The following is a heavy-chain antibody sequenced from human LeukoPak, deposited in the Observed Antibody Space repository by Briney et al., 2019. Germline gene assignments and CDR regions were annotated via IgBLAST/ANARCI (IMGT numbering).Heavy chain of an antibody. V-gene: IGHV3-30*02. CDR2: IWYDGGNK. CDR3: AKDHGGNSWYYFDY. CDR1: GISFNSYG. D-gene: IGHD4-23*01. Sequence: GGSLRLSCEASGISFNSYGMSWVRQAPGKGLEWVAFIWYDGGNKYYADSVKGRFTISRHNSKNTVFLQMDSLRADDTAVYFCAKDHGGNSWYYFDYWGRGTLVTVSS. J-gene: IGHJ4*02.